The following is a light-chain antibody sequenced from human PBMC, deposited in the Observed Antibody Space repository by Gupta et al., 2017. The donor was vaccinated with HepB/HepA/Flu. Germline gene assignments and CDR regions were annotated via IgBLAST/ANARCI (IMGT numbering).Light chain of an antibody. CDR3: QAWDSSTVV. J-gene: IGLJ2*01. CDR2: QDS. CDR1: KLGHKY. Sequence: SYELTQPPSVSVSPGQTASITCSGDKLGHKYACWYQQRPGQSPVLVIYQDSKRPSVIPDRFSGSTSGNTATLTIRGTQAMDEADYYCQAWDSSTVVFGGGTKLTVL. V-gene: IGLV3-1*01.